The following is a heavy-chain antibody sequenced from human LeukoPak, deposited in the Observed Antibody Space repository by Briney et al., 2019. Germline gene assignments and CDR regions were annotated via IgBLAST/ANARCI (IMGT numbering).Heavy chain of an antibody. V-gene: IGHV3-53*01. CDR2: IYSGGST. CDR1: GFTVSSNY. D-gene: IGHD3-10*01. Sequence: GGSLSLSCAASGFTVSSNYMSWVRQAPGKGLEWVSVIYSGGSTYYADSVKGRFTISRDNSKNTLYLQMNSLRAEDTAVYYCARDRSRRGRFVYWGQGTLVTVSS. CDR3: ARDRSRRGRFVY. J-gene: IGHJ4*02.